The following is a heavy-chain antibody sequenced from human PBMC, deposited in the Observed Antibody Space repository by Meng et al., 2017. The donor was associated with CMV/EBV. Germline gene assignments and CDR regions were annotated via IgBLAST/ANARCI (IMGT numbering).Heavy chain of an antibody. CDR1: GGSLSGYY. Sequence: GSLRLSCGIYGGSLSGYYWSWSRQTPGKGLEWTGEIRHSGDITNYNPSLKSRVTISIDTSKKQFSLKLSAVTAADTAVYYCARQYSSSYYSDYWGQGTLVTVSS. J-gene: IGHJ4*02. V-gene: IGHV4-34*01. D-gene: IGHD6-6*01. CDR3: ARQYSSSYYSDY. CDR2: IRHSGDIT.